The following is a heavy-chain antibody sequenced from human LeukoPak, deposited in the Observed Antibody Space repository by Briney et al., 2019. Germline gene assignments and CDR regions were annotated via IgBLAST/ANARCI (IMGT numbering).Heavy chain of an antibody. J-gene: IGHJ6*03. V-gene: IGHV1-18*01. CDR3: ARAPGGHYYYYYMGV. Sequence: GASVKVSCKASGYTFTSYGISWVRQAPGQGLEWMGWISAYNGNTNYAQKLQGRVTMTTDTSTSTAYMELRSLRSDDTAVYYCARAPGGHYYYYYMGVWGKGTTVTVSS. CDR2: ISAYNGNT. CDR1: GYTFTSYG. D-gene: IGHD3-10*01.